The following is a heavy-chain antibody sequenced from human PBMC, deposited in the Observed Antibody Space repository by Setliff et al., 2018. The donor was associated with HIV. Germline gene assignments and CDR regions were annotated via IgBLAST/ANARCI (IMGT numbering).Heavy chain of an antibody. D-gene: IGHD3-3*01. Sequence: GPSVKVSCKASGYTFTSYAMHWVRQAPGQRLEWMGWINAGNGNTKYSQKFQGRVTITRDTSASTAYMELSSLRSEDTAVYYCAREIRNYDFWSGYWEDHYFDSWGQGTLVTVSS. CDR1: GYTFTSYA. CDR3: AREIRNYDFWSGYWEDHYFDS. V-gene: IGHV1-3*01. J-gene: IGHJ4*02. CDR2: INAGNGNT.